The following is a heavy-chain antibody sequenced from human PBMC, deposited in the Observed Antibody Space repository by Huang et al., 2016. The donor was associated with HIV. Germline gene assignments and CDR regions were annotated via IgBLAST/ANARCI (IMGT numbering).Heavy chain of an antibody. CDR2: ISSSSSYI. D-gene: IGHD6-13*01. V-gene: IGHV3-21*01. J-gene: IGHJ4*02. CDR1: GFTFSSYS. CDR3: ARPPPIAAADDYYFDY. Sequence: EVQLVESGGGLVKPGGSLRLSCAASGFTFSSYSMNWVRQAPGKGLEWSSSISSSSSYIYYADSVKGRFTISRDNAKNSLYLQMNSLRAEDTAVYYCARPPPIAAADDYYFDYWGQGALVTVSS.